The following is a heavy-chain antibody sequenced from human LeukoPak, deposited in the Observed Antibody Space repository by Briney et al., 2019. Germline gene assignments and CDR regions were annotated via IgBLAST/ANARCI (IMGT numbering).Heavy chain of an antibody. CDR3: ARAPEYSSGWYGMYYFDY. CDR2: TYYRSKWYN. CDR1: GDSVSSNSAA. V-gene: IGHV6-1*01. Sequence: SQTLSLTCAISGDSVSSNSAAWNWIRQSPSRGLEWQGRTYYRSKWYNDYAVSVKSRITINPDTSKNQFSLQLNSVTPEDTAVYYCARAPEYSSGWYGMYYFDYWGQGTLVTVSS. J-gene: IGHJ4*02. D-gene: IGHD6-19*01.